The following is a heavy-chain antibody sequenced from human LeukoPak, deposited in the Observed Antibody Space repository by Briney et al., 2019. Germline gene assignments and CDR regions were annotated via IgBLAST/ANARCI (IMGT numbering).Heavy chain of an antibody. CDR1: GFTFSSYN. V-gene: IGHV3-21*01. CDR2: ITSDSRYM. Sequence: GGSLRLSCAASGFTFSSYNMNWVRQAPGKGLEWVSSITSDSRYMYYADSVKGRFTISRDNSKSTLYLQMNSLRAEDTAVYYCAKSEYYDSSGYYEGALYYWGQGTLVTVSS. D-gene: IGHD3-22*01. CDR3: AKSEYYDSSGYYEGALYY. J-gene: IGHJ4*02.